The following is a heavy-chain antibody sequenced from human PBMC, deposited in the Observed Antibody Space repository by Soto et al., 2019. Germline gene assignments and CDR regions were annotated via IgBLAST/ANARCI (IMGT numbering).Heavy chain of an antibody. CDR2: IYHSGST. Sequence: QVQLQESGPGLVKPSGTLSLTCAVSGCSISSSNWWSWVRQPPGKGLECIGEIYHSGSTNYNPSLKSRGTLSVDKSKNQSALKVSSLTAAHTAVYYCARVVGGYYYGMDVWGQGPTVTVSS. V-gene: IGHV4-4*02. CDR1: GCSISSSNW. CDR3: ARVVGGYYYGMDV. J-gene: IGHJ6*02. D-gene: IGHD2-2*01.